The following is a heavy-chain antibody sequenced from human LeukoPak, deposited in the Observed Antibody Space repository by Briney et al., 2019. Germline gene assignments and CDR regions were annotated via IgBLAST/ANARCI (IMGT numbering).Heavy chain of an antibody. CDR1: GFSFSTYW. Sequence: GGSLRLSCAASGFSFSTYWMNWVCQAPGKGLEWVSSISNSGTYIYYADSVKGRFTISRDNAKNSLYLQMNSLRAEDTAVYYCARGPLATAGTMGLDYWGQGTLVTVSS. CDR2: ISNSGTYI. J-gene: IGHJ4*02. V-gene: IGHV3-21*01. CDR3: ARGPLATAGTMGLDY. D-gene: IGHD6-13*01.